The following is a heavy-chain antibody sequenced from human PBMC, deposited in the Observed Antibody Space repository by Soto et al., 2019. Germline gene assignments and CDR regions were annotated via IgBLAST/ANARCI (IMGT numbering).Heavy chain of an antibody. Sequence: SETLSLTYAVSVRSISSGGYPWNWIRQPPGKGLEWIGNIYHSGSTYYNASLKSRVTISVDRSKNQFSLKLSSVTAADTAVYYCGREDYANAFDIWGQGTMVT. V-gene: IGHV4-30-2*01. CDR2: IYHSGST. J-gene: IGHJ3*02. D-gene: IGHD4-17*01. CDR3: GREDYANAFDI. CDR1: VRSISSGGYP.